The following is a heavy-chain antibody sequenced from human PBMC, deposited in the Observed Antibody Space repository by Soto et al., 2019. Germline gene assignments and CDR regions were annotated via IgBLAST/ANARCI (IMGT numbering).Heavy chain of an antibody. CDR2: IYYSGST. CDR1: GGSISSGDYY. V-gene: IGHV4-30-4*01. Sequence: QVQLQESGPGLVKPSQTLSLTCTVSGGSISSGDYYWSWIRQPPGKGLEWIGYIYYSGSTYYNPSLKSRITISVDTSKNQFALKLSSVTAADTAVYYCARERPDGARLDPWGQGTLVTVSS. D-gene: IGHD6-6*01. J-gene: IGHJ5*02. CDR3: ARERPDGARLDP.